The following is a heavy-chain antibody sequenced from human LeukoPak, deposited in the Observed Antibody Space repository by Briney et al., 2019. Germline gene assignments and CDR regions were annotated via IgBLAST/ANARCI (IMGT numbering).Heavy chain of an antibody. CDR1: GFTFSNYW. D-gene: IGHD2-8*02. CDR2: IKFVEIEK. V-gene: IGHV3-7*03. Sequence: GVSLRLSCAASGFTFSNYWMTWLRQAPGKGREWVANIKFVEIEKYYVDSVKGRFTIYRDNAKSSLSLQMSSLRVEDTAVYYCARARYCTAGACYFDYWGQGTLVTVSS. J-gene: IGHJ4*02. CDR3: ARARYCTAGACYFDY.